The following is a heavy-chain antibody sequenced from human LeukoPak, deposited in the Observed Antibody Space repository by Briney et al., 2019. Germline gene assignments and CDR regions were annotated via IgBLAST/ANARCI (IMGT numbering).Heavy chain of an antibody. Sequence: GGSLRLSCSASGFTFSNYAMHWVRQAPGKGLEWVAAISFDGTIKYYADSVKGRSAISRDNPNNTLYLQVNSLRPEDTAVYYCARLSTWGQGTLVTVSS. D-gene: IGHD2-2*01. CDR3: ARLST. CDR1: GFTFSNYA. CDR2: ISFDGTIK. V-gene: IGHV3-30*09. J-gene: IGHJ5*02.